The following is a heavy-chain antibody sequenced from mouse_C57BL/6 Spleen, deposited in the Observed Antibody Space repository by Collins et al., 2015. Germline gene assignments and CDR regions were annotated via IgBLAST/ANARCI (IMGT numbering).Heavy chain of an antibody. CDR3: ARSANWEGYFDV. V-gene: IGHV1-61*01. D-gene: IGHD4-1*01. J-gene: IGHJ1*03. CDR1: GYTFTSYW. Sequence: QVQLQQPGAELVRPGSSVKLSCKASGYTFTSYWMDWVKQRPGQGLEWIGNIYPSDSETHYNQKFKDKATLTVDKSSSTAYMQLSSLTSEDSAVYYCARSANWEGYFDVWGTGTTVTVSS. CDR2: IYPSDSET.